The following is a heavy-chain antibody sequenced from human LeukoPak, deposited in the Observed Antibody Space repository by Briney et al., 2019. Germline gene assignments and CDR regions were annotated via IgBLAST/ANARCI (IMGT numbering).Heavy chain of an antibody. D-gene: IGHD1-26*01. V-gene: IGHV3-23*01. CDR1: GFTFSSYA. CDR3: AKDSGSYRYFDY. CDR2: VRGSGDST. J-gene: IGHJ4*02. Sequence: GGSLRLSCAASGFTFSSYAMSWVRQAPGKGLEWVSSVRGSGDSTYYADSVKGRFTISRDNSKNTLYLQMNSLRADDTAVYYCAKDSGSYRYFDYWGQGTLVTVSS.